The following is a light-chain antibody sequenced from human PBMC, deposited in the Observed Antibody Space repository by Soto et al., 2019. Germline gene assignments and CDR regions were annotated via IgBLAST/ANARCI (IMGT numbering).Light chain of an antibody. CDR3: SSYTSSGTLVV. J-gene: IGLJ2*01. CDR1: SXXXGGYNY. CDR2: DVT. Sequence: QSAXTQPASVSGXXXXSXXXXXXGTSXXXGGYNYVSWYQQHPGKAPELMIYDVTNRPSGVSNRSSGSKSGSTASLTISGLQAEDEADYYCSSYTSSGTLVVFGGGTKLTVL. V-gene: IGLV2-14*03.